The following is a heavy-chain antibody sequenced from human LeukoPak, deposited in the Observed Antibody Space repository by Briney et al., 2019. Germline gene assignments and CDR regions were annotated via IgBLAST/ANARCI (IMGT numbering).Heavy chain of an antibody. D-gene: IGHD3-22*01. CDR2: ISGGSNYT. Sequence: EVSLRLSCAASGFTFSDYYISWIRQAPGKGLERVSYISGGSNYTIYAVSVKRRFTISRDNPKNSLYLQMNSLRAEDTAVYYCAREYYPDGGGPDYWGEGTLVTASA. V-gene: IGHV3-11*05. CDR3: AREYYPDGGGPDY. CDR1: GFTFSDYY. J-gene: IGHJ4*02.